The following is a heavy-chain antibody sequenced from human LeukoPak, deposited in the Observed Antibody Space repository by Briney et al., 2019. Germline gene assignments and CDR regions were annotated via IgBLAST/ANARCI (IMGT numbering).Heavy chain of an antibody. CDR3: ARDQGLYYFDY. CDR2: IIPIFGTA. D-gene: IGHD3/OR15-3a*01. V-gene: IGHV1-69*05. J-gene: IGHJ4*02. CDR1: GGTFSSYA. Sequence: SVKVSCKASGGTFSSYAISWVRQAPGQGLEWMGGIIPIFGTANYAQKFQGRVTITTDGSTSTAYMELSSLRSGDTAVYYCARDQGLYYFDYWGQGTLVTVSS.